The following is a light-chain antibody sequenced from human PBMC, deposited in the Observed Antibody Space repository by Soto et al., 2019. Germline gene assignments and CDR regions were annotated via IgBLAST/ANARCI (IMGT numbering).Light chain of an antibody. Sequence: DIQMTQSPSTLSASVGDRVTITCRGSQSMSIWLAWYQQKPGKAPKLLIYAASGLQSGVPSRFSGRGSGTDFTLTITSLQPEDFAAYYCQQANSLPLTFGGGTKVDIK. CDR3: QQANSLPLT. J-gene: IGKJ4*01. V-gene: IGKV1-12*01. CDR2: AAS. CDR1: QSMSIW.